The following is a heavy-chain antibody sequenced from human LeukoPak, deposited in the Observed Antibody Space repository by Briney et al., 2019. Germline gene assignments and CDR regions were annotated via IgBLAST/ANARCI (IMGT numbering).Heavy chain of an antibody. CDR3: ARGLSEAGLDY. CDR1: GYTFTGYY. Sequence: ASVKVSCKASGYTFTGYYLHWVRQAPGQGLEWMGWINPNSGATDYAQNFQGRVTMTRDTSITTAYMELTSLTSDDTAVYHCARGLSEAGLDYWGQGTLVTVSS. D-gene: IGHD6-13*01. CDR2: INPNSGAT. J-gene: IGHJ4*02. V-gene: IGHV1-2*02.